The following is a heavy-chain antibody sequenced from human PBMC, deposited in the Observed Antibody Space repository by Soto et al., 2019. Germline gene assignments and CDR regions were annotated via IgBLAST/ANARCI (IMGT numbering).Heavy chain of an antibody. J-gene: IGHJ6*02. CDR3: ASSPRGYCSSTSCRELGNYYGMDV. CDR1: GYSFTSYW. V-gene: IGHV5-10-1*01. D-gene: IGHD2-2*01. CDR2: IDPSDSYT. Sequence: GESLKISCKGSGYSFTSYWISWARQMPGKGLEWMGRIDPSDSYTNYSPSFQGHVTISADKSISTAYLQWSSLKASDTAMYYCASSPRGYCSSTSCRELGNYYGMDVWGQRTTVTVSS.